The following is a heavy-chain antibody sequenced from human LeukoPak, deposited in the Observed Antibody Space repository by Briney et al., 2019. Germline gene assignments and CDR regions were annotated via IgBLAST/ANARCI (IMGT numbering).Heavy chain of an antibody. D-gene: IGHD3-10*01. J-gene: IGHJ4*02. V-gene: IGHV1-69*01. Sequence: GASVKVSCKASGGTFSSYAISWVRQAPGQGLEWMGGIIPIFGTANYAQKFQGRVTITADESTSTAYMELSSLRSEDTAVYYCAREDYGSGSSEGYFDYWGQGTLVTVSS. CDR3: AREDYGSGSSEGYFDY. CDR1: GGTFSSYA. CDR2: IIPIFGTA.